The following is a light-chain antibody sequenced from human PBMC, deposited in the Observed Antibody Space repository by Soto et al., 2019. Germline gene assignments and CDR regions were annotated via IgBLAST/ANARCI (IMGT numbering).Light chain of an antibody. CDR2: KAS. CDR3: QQYNGYRWT. CDR1: QSISNW. J-gene: IGKJ1*01. V-gene: IGKV1-5*03. Sequence: DIQMTQYPSTLSASVGDRVTITCRASQSISNWLAWHQQKPGKVPKILIYKASSLESGVPSRFSGSGSGTEFTLTISSLQPEDFATYYCQQYNGYRWTFGQGTKVDIK.